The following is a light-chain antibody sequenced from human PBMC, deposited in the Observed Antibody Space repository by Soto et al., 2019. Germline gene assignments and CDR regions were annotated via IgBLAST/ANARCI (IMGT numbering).Light chain of an antibody. CDR1: QSVSNSF. Sequence: EIVLTQSPGTLSLSTGERATLSCRASQSVSNSFLAWYQQKHGQAPRLLIYGASNRATGIPDRFSGSGSGTDFTLTISRLEPEDFAVYYCQQYVTSPWAFGQGTKVEIE. J-gene: IGKJ1*01. CDR2: GAS. CDR3: QQYVTSPWA. V-gene: IGKV3-20*01.